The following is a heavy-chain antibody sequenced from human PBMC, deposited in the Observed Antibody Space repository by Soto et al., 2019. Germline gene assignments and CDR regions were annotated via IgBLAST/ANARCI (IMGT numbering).Heavy chain of an antibody. V-gene: IGHV3-53*01. CDR2: IYSGGST. Sequence: GGSLRLSCAASGFTVSSNYMSWVRQAPGKGLEWVSVIYSGGSTYYADSVKGRFTISRDNSKNTLYLQMNSLRAEDTAVYYCARGKVTLSYYFDYWGQGTLVTVSS. J-gene: IGHJ4*02. CDR1: GFTVSSNY. D-gene: IGHD4-4*01. CDR3: ARGKVTLSYYFDY.